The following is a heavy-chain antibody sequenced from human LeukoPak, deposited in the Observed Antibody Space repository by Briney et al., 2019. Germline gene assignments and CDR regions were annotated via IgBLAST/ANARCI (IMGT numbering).Heavy chain of an antibody. CDR1: GFTFSSYA. D-gene: IGHD6-13*01. CDR2: MGGSGGTT. Sequence: PGGSLRLSCAASGFTFSSYAMSWVRQAPGKGLEWVSRMGGSGGTTSYADSVKGRFTISRDKFKNTLYLEMNSLRAEDTAVYYCAKDARSSWKDFFDYWGQGTLVTV. CDR3: AKDARSSWKDFFDY. J-gene: IGHJ4*02. V-gene: IGHV3-23*01.